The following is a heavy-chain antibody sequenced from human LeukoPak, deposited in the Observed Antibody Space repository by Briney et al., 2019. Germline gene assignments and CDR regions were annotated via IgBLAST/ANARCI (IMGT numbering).Heavy chain of an antibody. D-gene: IGHD3-10*01. V-gene: IGHV3-23*01. CDR2: FSGSGGRT. J-gene: IGHJ3*02. CDR1: GFTFSSYG. CDR3: AKSNGYGLVDI. Sequence: PGGSLRLSCAASGFTFSSYGMSWVRQAPGKGLEWVSTFSGSGGRTYYAESVKGRITISRDNSKNTLYLQMNSLRAEDTAVYYCAKSNGYGLVDIWGQGTMVTVSS.